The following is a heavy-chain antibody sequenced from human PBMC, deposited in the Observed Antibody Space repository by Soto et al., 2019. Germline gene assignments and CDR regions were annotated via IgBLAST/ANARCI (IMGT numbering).Heavy chain of an antibody. Sequence: QITLNESGPTVVRPTETLTLTCRFSGFSLTTSGVGVGWIRQSPGKAPEGLALIYWDDDKRYSASLKSRLTIPKDTTNNQVVLTVSDLDPTDTATYYCAHRVLRTVFGLVTTTAIYFDFWGQGTPVAVSS. J-gene: IGHJ4*02. CDR1: GFSLTTSGVG. CDR2: IYWDDDK. CDR3: AHRVLRTVFGLVTTTAIYFDF. D-gene: IGHD3-3*01. V-gene: IGHV2-5*02.